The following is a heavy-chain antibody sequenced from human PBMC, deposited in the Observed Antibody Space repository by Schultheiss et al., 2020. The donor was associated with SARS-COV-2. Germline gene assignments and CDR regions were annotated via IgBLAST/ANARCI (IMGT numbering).Heavy chain of an antibody. D-gene: IGHD2-2*01. V-gene: IGHV1-2*02. CDR2: IIPIFGTA. CDR3: AREGYCSSTSCPNV. CDR1: GYTFTSYD. Sequence: ASVKVSCKASGYTFTSYDINWVRQATGQGLEWMGGIIPIFGTANYAQKFQGRVTMTRDTSISTAYMELSRLRSDDTAVYYCAREGYCSSTSCPNVWGQGTTVTVSS. J-gene: IGHJ6*02.